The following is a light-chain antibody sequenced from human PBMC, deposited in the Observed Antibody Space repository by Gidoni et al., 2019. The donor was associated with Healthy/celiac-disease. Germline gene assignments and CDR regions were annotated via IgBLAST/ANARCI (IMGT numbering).Light chain of an antibody. J-gene: IGKJ4*01. V-gene: IGKV4-1*01. Sequence: DIVMTQSPDSLAVSLGERATINCKSSQSVVYSSNNKNYLAWYKQKPGQPPKLLIYWASTRESGVPERFSGSGSGTEFTLTISSLQAEDVAVYYCQQYYSTPLTFGGGTKVEIK. CDR3: QQYYSTPLT. CDR2: WAS. CDR1: QSVVYSSNNKNY.